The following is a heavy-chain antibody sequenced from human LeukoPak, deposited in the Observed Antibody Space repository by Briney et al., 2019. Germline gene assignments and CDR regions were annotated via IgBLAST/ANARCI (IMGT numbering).Heavy chain of an antibody. J-gene: IGHJ6*03. CDR2: IYYSGST. CDR3: ARLLRLHKPRGFNYYYYMDV. V-gene: IGHV4-59*08. Sequence: PSETLSLTCTVSGGSISSYYWSWIRQPPGKGLEWIGYIYYSGSTNYNPSLKSRVTISVDTSKNQFSLKLSSVTAADTAVYFCARLLRLHKPRGFNYYYYMDVWGKGTTVTVSS. D-gene: IGHD2-15*01. CDR1: GGSISSYY.